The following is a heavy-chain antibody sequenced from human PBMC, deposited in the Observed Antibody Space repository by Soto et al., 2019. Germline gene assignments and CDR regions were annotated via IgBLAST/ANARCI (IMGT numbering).Heavy chain of an antibody. J-gene: IGHJ4*02. V-gene: IGHV3-9*01. CDR2: TSWNSGSI. CDR1: GFTFDDFA. Sequence: GGSLRLSCAASGFTFDDFAMHWVRQVPGKGLEWVSGTSWNSGSIGYADSVKGRFTISRDNAKNSLYLQMNSLRAEDTALYYCAKTDSWGQGTLVTVSS. CDR3: AKTDS. D-gene: IGHD4-4*01.